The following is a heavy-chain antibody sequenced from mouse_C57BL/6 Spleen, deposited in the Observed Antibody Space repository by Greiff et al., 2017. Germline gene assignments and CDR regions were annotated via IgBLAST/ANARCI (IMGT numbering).Heavy chain of an antibody. CDR3: ARSPLYYGNSIDY. CDR2: IYPSDSET. J-gene: IGHJ2*01. CDR1: GYTFTSYW. Sequence: QVQLQQPGAELVRPGSSVKLSCKASGYTFTSYWMDWVKQRPGQGLEWIGNIYPSDSETHYNQKFKDKATLTVDKSSSTAYMQLSSLTSEDSAVYYCARSPLYYGNSIDYWGQGTTLTVSS. D-gene: IGHD2-1*01. V-gene: IGHV1-61*01.